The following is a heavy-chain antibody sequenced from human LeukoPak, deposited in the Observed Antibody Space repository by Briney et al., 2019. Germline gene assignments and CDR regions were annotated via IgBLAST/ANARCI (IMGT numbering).Heavy chain of an antibody. D-gene: IGHD2-2*01. CDR3: AAGTVVVPAAPLGI. J-gene: IGHJ3*02. CDR2: VSAYNGNT. V-gene: IGHV1-18*01. Sequence: ASVKVSCKASGYTFTSYGISWVRQAPGQGLEWMGWVSAYNGNTDYAQKVQGRVTMTRDTSTSTAYMELRSLRSDDTAVYYCAAGTVVVPAAPLGIWGQGTMVTVSS. CDR1: GYTFTSYG.